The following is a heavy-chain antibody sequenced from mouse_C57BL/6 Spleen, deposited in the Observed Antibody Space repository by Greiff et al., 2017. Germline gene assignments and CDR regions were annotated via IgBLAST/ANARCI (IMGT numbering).Heavy chain of an antibody. CDR1: GYAFSSSW. CDR2: IYPGDGAT. D-gene: IGHD5-1*01. CDR3: AREYGAY. Sequence: QVQLKESGPELVKPGASVTISCTASGYAFSSSWLNWVKQRPGKGLEWIGRIYPGDGATNYTWKFKGKATLTADNSSSTAYMQHSGLTSGDSAVYYGAREYGAYWGQGTTLTVSS. J-gene: IGHJ2*01. V-gene: IGHV1-82*01.